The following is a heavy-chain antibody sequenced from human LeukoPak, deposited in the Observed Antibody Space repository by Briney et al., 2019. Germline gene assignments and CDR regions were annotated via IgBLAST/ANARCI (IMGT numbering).Heavy chain of an antibody. CDR3: ARLVRYCNTNTCYPFDY. D-gene: IGHD2-2*01. CDR1: GGSISSSSYY. CDR2: IYYSGGT. Sequence: SETLSLTCTVSGGSISSSSYYWGWIRQPPGKGLEWIGSIYYSGGTYYNPSLKSRVTISIDTSKNQFSLKLNSVTAADTAVYYCARLVRYCNTNTCYPFDYWGQGILVTVSS. J-gene: IGHJ4*02. V-gene: IGHV4-39*01.